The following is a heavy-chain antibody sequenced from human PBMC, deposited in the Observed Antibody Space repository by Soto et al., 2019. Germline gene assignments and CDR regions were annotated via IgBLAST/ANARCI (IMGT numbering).Heavy chain of an antibody. D-gene: IGHD3-16*01. CDR1: GYTFATYA. Sequence: RPELKKPGTSVTVSCKASGYTFATYAVSWVRQAPGQGLEWMGWISAYNGNTINAQKFQGRVTLTTDTSTSTAYMALTSLTSDDTAVYYCARVGGALGDLDYWGQGTLVTVSS. CDR2: ISAYNGNT. V-gene: IGHV1-18*01. J-gene: IGHJ4*02. CDR3: ARVGGALGDLDY.